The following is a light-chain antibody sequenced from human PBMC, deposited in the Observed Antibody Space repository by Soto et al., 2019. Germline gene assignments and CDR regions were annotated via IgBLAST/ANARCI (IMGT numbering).Light chain of an antibody. CDR3: QQHESYPWT. J-gene: IGKJ1*01. CDR2: KAS. CDR1: QSIGGS. V-gene: IGKV1-5*03. Sequence: DIQMTQSPSTLSASVGDRVTITCWASQSIGGSLAWYQQKPGKAPNFLIYKASSLQSGVPSRFSGSISGTEFTLTISSLQPDDFAIYYCQQHESYPWTFGQGTKVEIK.